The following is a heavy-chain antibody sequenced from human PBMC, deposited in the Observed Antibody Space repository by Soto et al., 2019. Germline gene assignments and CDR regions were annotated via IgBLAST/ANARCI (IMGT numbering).Heavy chain of an antibody. Sequence: GSLRLSCAASGFTFSSYGMHWVRQAPGKRLEWVAVISYDGSNKYYADSEKGRFTISRENSKNTLYLKMNSLRAGDKAVYYCAKDLRFGYYYDSSGPFDYWGQGTLVTVS. J-gene: IGHJ4*02. CDR3: AKDLRFGYYYDSSGPFDY. CDR1: GFTFSSYG. D-gene: IGHD3-22*01. CDR2: ISYDGSNK. V-gene: IGHV3-30*18.